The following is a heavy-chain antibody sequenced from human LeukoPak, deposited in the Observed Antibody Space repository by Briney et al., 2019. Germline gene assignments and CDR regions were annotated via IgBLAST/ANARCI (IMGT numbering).Heavy chain of an antibody. J-gene: IGHJ4*02. CDR2: INPSGGST. CDR1: GYTFTSYY. Sequence: ASVKVSCKASGYTFTSYYMHWVRQAPGQGLEWMGIINPSGGSTSYAQKFQGRVTMTRDTSTSTAYMELRSLRSDDTAVYYCARGLSSYSSSWYPFDYWGQGTLVTVSS. D-gene: IGHD6-13*01. CDR3: ARGLSSYSSSWYPFDY. V-gene: IGHV1-46*01.